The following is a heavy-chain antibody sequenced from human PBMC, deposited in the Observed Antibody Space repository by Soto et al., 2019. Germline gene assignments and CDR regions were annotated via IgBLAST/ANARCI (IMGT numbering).Heavy chain of an antibody. J-gene: IGHJ6*02. Sequence: GGSLRLSCAASGFTFSDYYMSWIRQAPGKGLEWVSYISSSSSYTNYADSVKGRFTISRDNAKNSLYLQMNSLRAEDTAVYYCARATAGGYYYGMDVWGQGTTVTV. CDR2: ISSSSSYT. V-gene: IGHV3-11*06. CDR1: GFTFSDYY. D-gene: IGHD3-10*01. CDR3: ARATAGGYYYGMDV.